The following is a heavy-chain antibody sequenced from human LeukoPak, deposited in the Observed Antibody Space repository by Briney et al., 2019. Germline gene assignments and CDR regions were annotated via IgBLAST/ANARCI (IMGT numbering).Heavy chain of an antibody. Sequence: ASVKVSCKASGYTFTSYGISWVRQAPGQGLEWMGWISAYNGNTNYAQKLQGRVTMTTDTSTSTAYMELRSLRSDDTAVYYCARVPTTQAEYYGMDVWGQGTTVTVSS. CDR2: ISAYNGNT. CDR3: ARVPTTQAEYYGMDV. J-gene: IGHJ6*02. D-gene: IGHD4-11*01. V-gene: IGHV1-18*01. CDR1: GYTFTSYG.